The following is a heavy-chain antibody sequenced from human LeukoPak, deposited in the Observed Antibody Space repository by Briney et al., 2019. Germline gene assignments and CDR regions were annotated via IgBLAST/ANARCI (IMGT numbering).Heavy chain of an antibody. J-gene: IGHJ4*02. CDR3: ATAFLHDFWSGYSY. CDR1: GYTLTELS. CDR2: FDPEDGET. V-gene: IGHV1-24*01. D-gene: IGHD3-3*01. Sequence: ASVKVSCKVSGYTLTELSMHWVRQAPGKGLEWMGGFDPEDGETIYAQKFQGRVTMTEDTSTDTAYMELGSLRSEDTAVYYCATAFLHDFWSGYSYWGQGTLVTVSS.